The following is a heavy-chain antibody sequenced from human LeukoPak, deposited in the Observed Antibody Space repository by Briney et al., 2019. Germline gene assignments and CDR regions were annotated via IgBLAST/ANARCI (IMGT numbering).Heavy chain of an antibody. CDR1: GFTFSSYS. V-gene: IGHV3-48*01. J-gene: IGHJ4*02. CDR2: ISSSSSIK. Sequence: PGGSLRLSCAASGFTFSSYSMNWVRQAPGKGLEWVSYISSSSSIKYYADSVKGRFTISRDNAKNSLYLQMNSLRAEDTAVYYCARDLIAVAGTVDYWGQGTLVTVSS. D-gene: IGHD6-19*01. CDR3: ARDLIAVAGTVDY.